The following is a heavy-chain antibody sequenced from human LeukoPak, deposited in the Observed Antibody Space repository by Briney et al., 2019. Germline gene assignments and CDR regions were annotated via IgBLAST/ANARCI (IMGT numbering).Heavy chain of an antibody. V-gene: IGHV3-7*05. D-gene: IGHD6-13*01. CDR1: GXTFSDYW. CDR3: ARDARQQPHDY. J-gene: IGHJ4*01. CDR2: IRQDGSEK. Sequence: GGSLRLSWEASGXTFSDYWMSWVRQAPGKGLESVASIRQDGSEKYYVGSVKGRFTISRDNAKNSLYLQMSSLRVEDTAVYYCARDARQQPHDYWGHGTLVTVSS.